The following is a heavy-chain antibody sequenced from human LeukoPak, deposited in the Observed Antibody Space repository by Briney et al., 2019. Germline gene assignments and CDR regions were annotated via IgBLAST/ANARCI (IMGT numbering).Heavy chain of an antibody. CDR2: IYYSGST. V-gene: IGHV4-30-4*01. CDR3: ARGISVKWAFDI. Sequence: SQTLSLTCTVSGGSISSGDYYWSWIRQPPGKGLEWIGYIYYSGSTYYNPSLKSRVTISVDTSKNQFSLKLSSVTAADTAVYYCARGISVKWAFDIWGQGTMVTVS. CDR1: GGSISSGDYY. D-gene: IGHD3-3*02. J-gene: IGHJ3*02.